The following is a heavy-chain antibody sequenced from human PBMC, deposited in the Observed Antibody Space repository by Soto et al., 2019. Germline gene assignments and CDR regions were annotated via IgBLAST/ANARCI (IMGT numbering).Heavy chain of an antibody. V-gene: IGHV4-59*08. J-gene: IGHJ6*03. D-gene: IGHD3-16*01. Sequence: QVQLQESGPGLVKPSETLSLSCSVSGGSISGHYWSWVRQTPGKGLEWIGYMYYSGSTNYNPSLKSRVTSSVDTSKNHFSLRLTSVTAADTAVYYCARGPYYDLIWNYYYMDVWDKGTTVTVSS. CDR1: GGSISGHY. CDR2: MYYSGST. CDR3: ARGPYYDLIWNYYYMDV.